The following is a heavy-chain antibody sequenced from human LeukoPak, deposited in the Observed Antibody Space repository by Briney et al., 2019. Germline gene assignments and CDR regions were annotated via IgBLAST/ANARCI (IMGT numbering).Heavy chain of an antibody. D-gene: IGHD6-6*01. CDR1: GFTFSKYG. CDR3: ARDLSKGAYFDY. CDR2: IWYDGNNK. Sequence: GGSLRLSCAASGFTFSKYGMHWVRQAPGKGLEWVAVIWYDGNNKWYADSVKGRFTISRDNSRNTLYLQMDYLRAEDTAVHYCARDLSKGAYFDYWGQGTLVTVSS. J-gene: IGHJ4*02. V-gene: IGHV3-33*01.